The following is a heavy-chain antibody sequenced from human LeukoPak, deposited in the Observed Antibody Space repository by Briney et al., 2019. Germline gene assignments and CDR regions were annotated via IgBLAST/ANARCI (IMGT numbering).Heavy chain of an antibody. V-gene: IGHV3-30*18. CDR1: GFTFSSYG. D-gene: IGHD3-10*01. J-gene: IGHJ4*02. CDR3: AKVSAYYYASGFDS. CDR2: ISYDGSNK. Sequence: GGSLRLSCAASGFTFSSYGMHWVRQAPGKGLEWVAVISYDGSNKYYADSVKGRFTISRDNSQNTLYLQMNSLRPEDTAVYYCAKVSAYYYASGFDSWGQGTLVTVSS.